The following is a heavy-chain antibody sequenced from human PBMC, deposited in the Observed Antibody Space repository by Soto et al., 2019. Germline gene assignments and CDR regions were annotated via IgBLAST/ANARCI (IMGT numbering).Heavy chain of an antibody. D-gene: IGHD3-9*01. CDR2: IYYSGST. Sequence: SETLSLTCTVSGGSISSGGYYWSWIRQHPGKGLEWIGYIYYSGSTYYNPSLKSRVTISVDTSKNQFSLKLSSVTAADTAVYYCARDPGDILTGYSPRYYFDYWGQGTLVTVSS. CDR3: ARDPGDILTGYSPRYYFDY. J-gene: IGHJ4*02. V-gene: IGHV4-31*03. CDR1: GGSISSGGYY.